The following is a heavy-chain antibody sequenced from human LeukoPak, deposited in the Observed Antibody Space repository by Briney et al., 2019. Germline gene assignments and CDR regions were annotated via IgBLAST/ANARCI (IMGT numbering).Heavy chain of an antibody. Sequence: PGGSLRLSCAASGFTFSSHAMSWVRQAPGKGLEWVSGISISGGSTYYADPVKGRFTISRDNSKNSLSLQMNSLRGEDTAVDYCAKGAATMGDCWGQGILVTVS. D-gene: IGHD5-12*01. CDR3: AKGAATMGDC. V-gene: IGHV3-23*01. CDR1: GFTFSSHA. CDR2: ISISGGST. J-gene: IGHJ4*02.